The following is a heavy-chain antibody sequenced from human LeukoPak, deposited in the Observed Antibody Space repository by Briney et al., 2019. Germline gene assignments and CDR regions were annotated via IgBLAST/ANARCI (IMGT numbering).Heavy chain of an antibody. CDR3: ARACSGGSCYLTAFDI. CDR1: GFTFSSFA. V-gene: IGHV3-23*01. D-gene: IGHD2-15*01. CDR2: ISSSGGST. Sequence: GGSLRLSCAASGFTFSSFAMSWVRQAPGKGLEWVSAISSSGGSTYYADSVKGRFTISRDNSKNTPYLEVHSLRAEDTAVYYCARACSGGSCYLTAFDIWGQGTMVTVSS. J-gene: IGHJ3*02.